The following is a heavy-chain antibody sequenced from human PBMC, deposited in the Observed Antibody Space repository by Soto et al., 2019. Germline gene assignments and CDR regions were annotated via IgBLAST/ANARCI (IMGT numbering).Heavy chain of an antibody. CDR3: AILPGAVAGVDY. D-gene: IGHD6-19*01. J-gene: IGHJ4*02. Sequence: QVQLVQSGAEVKKPGSSVKVSCKASGGTFSSYTISWVRQAPGQGLEWMGRIIPILGIANYAQKFQGRVTITADKSTSPAYMELSSLRSEDTAVYYCAILPGAVAGVDYWGQGTLVTVCS. CDR2: IIPILGIA. CDR1: GGTFSSYT. V-gene: IGHV1-69*02.